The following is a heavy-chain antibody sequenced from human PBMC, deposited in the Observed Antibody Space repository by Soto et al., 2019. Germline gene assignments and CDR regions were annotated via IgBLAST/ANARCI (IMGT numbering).Heavy chain of an antibody. Sequence: EVQLVESGGGLIQPGGSLRLSCAASGFTVSNNYMTWVRQAPGKGLEWVSAIYSGGSTYYADSVKGRFTISRDNSKNTLYLQMISLRAEDTAVYYCAKARSAAAGLFDYWGQGTLVTVSS. CDR1: GFTVSNNY. J-gene: IGHJ4*02. V-gene: IGHV3-53*01. CDR2: IYSGGST. D-gene: IGHD6-13*01. CDR3: AKARSAAAGLFDY.